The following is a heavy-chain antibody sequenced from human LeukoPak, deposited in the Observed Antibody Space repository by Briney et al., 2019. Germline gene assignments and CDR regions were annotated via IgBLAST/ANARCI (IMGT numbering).Heavy chain of an antibody. CDR1: GYTFTGYY. D-gene: IGHD3-22*01. J-gene: IGHJ4*02. CDR2: INPNSGGT. Sequence: GASVKVSCKASGYTFTGYYMHWVRQAPGQGLEWMGWINPNSGGTNYAQKFQGTITMTRDTSISTAYMELSRLRSDDTAVYYCARGEGYYDSSGYTYWGQGTLVTVSS. V-gene: IGHV1-2*02. CDR3: ARGEGYYDSSGYTY.